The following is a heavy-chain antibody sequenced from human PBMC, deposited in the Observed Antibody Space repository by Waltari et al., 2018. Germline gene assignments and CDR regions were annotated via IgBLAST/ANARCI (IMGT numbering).Heavy chain of an antibody. CDR3: AKETAFTLDS. CDR1: GGSLSSSGNY. CDR2: ISFSGTT. D-gene: IGHD2-21*02. J-gene: IGHJ4*02. Sequence: QVQLQESGPGLVKPSQTLSLTCTVSGGSLSSSGNYWTWIRHHPGRGLEWIGYISFSGTTYYSPSLRSRLTISIDTSKNQFSLNLRSLTAADTAVYFCAKETAFTLDSWGQGTLVTVSS. V-gene: IGHV4-31*03.